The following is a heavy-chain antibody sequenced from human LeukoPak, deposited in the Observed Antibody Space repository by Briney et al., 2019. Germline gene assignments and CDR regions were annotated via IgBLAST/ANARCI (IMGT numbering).Heavy chain of an antibody. J-gene: IGHJ6*03. CDR3: AKDRGYCSGGSCYRPYYYMDV. CDR1: GFTFSSYA. CDR2: ISGSGGST. V-gene: IGHV3-23*01. Sequence: GGSLRLSCAACGFTFSSYAMSWVRQAPGKGLEWVSAISGSGGSTYYADSVKGRFTISRDNSKNTLYLQMNSLRAEDTAVYYCAKDRGYCSGGSCYRPYYYMDVWGKGTTVTVSS. D-gene: IGHD2-15*01.